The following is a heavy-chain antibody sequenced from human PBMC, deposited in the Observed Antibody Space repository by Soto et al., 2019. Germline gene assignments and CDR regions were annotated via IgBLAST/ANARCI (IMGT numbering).Heavy chain of an antibody. CDR3: ARGTVTNYYYYYAMDV. D-gene: IGHD4-17*01. CDR1: GGSISSYY. CDR2: IYYSGST. J-gene: IGHJ6*02. Sequence: PSETLSLTCTVSGGSISSYYWSWIRQPPGKGLEWIGYIYYSGSTNSNPSLKSRVTISVDTSKNQFSLKLSSVTAADTAVYYCARGTVTNYYYYYAMDVWGQGTTVTVSS. V-gene: IGHV4-59*01.